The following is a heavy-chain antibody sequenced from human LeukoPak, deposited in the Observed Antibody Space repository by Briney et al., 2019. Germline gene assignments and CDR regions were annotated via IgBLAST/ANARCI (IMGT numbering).Heavy chain of an antibody. J-gene: IGHJ4*02. D-gene: IGHD3-3*01. CDR3: AREAEVGVLED. Sequence: PGGSLRLSCAASGFTFSSYWMHWVRQAPGKGLVWVSRINSDGSSTSYADSVKGRFTISRDKAKNSLYLQMNSLRAEDTAVYYCAREAEVGVLEDWGQGTLVTVSS. CDR1: GFTFSSYW. CDR2: INSDGSST. V-gene: IGHV3-74*01.